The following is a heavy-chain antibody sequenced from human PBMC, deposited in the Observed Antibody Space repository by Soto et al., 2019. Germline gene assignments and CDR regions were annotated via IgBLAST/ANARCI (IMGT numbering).Heavy chain of an antibody. J-gene: IGHJ6*02. Sequence: QVQLVESGGGVVQPGGSLRLSCAAAQFTFRNYGIHWGRQSPGKGLEWVAVIWYDGSNQHYADSVKDGFTISRDNSKNTLYLQLTSLSAEDTALYDCARDPAAAGTYGMDFWGQGTTVTVSS. CDR2: IWYDGSNQ. D-gene: IGHD6-13*01. CDR1: QFTFRNYG. V-gene: IGHV3-33*01. CDR3: ARDPAAAGTYGMDF.